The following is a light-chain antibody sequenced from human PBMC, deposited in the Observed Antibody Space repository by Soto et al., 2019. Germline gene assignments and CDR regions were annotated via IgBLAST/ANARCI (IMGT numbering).Light chain of an antibody. CDR3: SSYTSSRTLVV. Sequence: QSVLTQPASVSGSPGQSITISCTGTSSDVGGYNYVSWYQQHPGKAPKLMISDVSNRPSGVSNRFSGSKSGNTASLTISGLQAEDEADYYCSSYTSSRTLVVFGGGTKLTVL. J-gene: IGLJ2*01. CDR1: SSDVGGYNY. V-gene: IGLV2-14*03. CDR2: DVS.